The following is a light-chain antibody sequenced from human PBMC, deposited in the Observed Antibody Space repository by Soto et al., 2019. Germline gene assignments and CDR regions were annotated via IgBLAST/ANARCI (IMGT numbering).Light chain of an antibody. CDR3: QQSSAKLS. V-gene: IGKV1-5*03. CDR2: KAS. J-gene: IGKJ1*01. CDR1: ESISSW. Sequence: DIQMTQSPSTLSASVGDSVTITCRASESISSWLAWFQQRPGKAPKLLIQKASILESGVPSRFSGSESGTEFTLTISRLQPDDFATYFFQQSSAKLSFGHGTKVEIK.